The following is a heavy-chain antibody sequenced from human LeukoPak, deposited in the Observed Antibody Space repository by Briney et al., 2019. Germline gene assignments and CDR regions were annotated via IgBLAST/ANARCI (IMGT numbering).Heavy chain of an antibody. V-gene: IGHV3-74*01. CDR2: IKSDVRST. CDR3: TAIRPDY. J-gene: IGHJ4*02. D-gene: IGHD2-21*02. CDR1: GFPFITSW. Sequence: GGSLRLSCSASGFPFITSWMHWVRPAPGKGLVWVARIKSDVRSTDYADSVKGRFTISRDDANNILYLQMNSLRAEDTAVYFCTAIRPDYWGQGTVVTVSS.